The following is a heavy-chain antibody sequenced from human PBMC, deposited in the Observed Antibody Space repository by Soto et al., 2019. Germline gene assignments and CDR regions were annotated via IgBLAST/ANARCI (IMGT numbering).Heavy chain of an antibody. V-gene: IGHV3-23*01. CDR3: AKVGMEYDILTGSGYYFDY. D-gene: IGHD3-9*01. J-gene: IGHJ4*02. CDR2: ISGSGGST. Sequence: GGSLRLSCAASGFTFSSYAISWVRQAPGKGLEWVSAISGSGGSTYYADSVKGRFTISRDNSKNTLYLQMNSLRAEDTAVYYCAKVGMEYDILTGSGYYFDYWGQGTLVTVSS. CDR1: GFTFSSYA.